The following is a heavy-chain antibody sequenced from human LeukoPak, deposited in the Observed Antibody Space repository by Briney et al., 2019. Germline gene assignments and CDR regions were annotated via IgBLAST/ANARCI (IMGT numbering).Heavy chain of an antibody. D-gene: IGHD1-26*01. J-gene: IGHJ4*02. CDR3: ARRSGSYSQAVDY. V-gene: IGHV4-39*01. CDR1: GGSISSSSYY. CDR2: IYYSGST. Sequence: GSLSLTCTVSGGSISSSSYYWGWIRQPPGKGLEWIGNIYYSGSTYYNPSLKSRVTMSVDTSKNQFSLKLSSVTAADTAVYYCARRSGSYSQAVDYWGQGTLVTVSS.